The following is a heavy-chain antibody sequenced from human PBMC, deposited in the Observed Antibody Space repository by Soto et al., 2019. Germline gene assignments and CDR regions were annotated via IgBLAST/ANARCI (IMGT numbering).Heavy chain of an antibody. CDR3: AKDLAYCGGDCPNYYYYGMDV. CDR2: ISGSGGST. CDR1: GFTFSSYA. Sequence: LRLSCAASGFTFSSYAMSWVRQAPGKGLEWVSAISGSGGSTYYADSVKGRFTISRDNSKNTLYLQMNSLRAEDTAVYYCAKDLAYCGGDCPNYYYYGMDVWGQGTTVTVSS. V-gene: IGHV3-23*01. J-gene: IGHJ6*02. D-gene: IGHD2-21*02.